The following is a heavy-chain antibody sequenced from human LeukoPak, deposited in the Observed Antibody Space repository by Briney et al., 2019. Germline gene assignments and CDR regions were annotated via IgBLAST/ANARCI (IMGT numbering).Heavy chain of an antibody. Sequence: PSQTLSLTCTVSGGSISSGDYHWNWIRQPPGKGLEWIGFIHDSGSTLYNPSLKSRIIISRDVSRNQFSLQLTSVTAADTAVYYCARGFGSGNYYYGWLDPWGQGALITVSS. CDR2: IHDSGST. D-gene: IGHD3-10*01. CDR3: ARGFGSGNYYYGWLDP. V-gene: IGHV4-30-4*01. CDR1: GGSISSGDYH. J-gene: IGHJ5*02.